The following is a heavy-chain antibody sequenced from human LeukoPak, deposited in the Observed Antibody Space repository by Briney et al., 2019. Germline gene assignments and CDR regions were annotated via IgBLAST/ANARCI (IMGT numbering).Heavy chain of an antibody. Sequence: SETLSLTCTVSGGSISSYYWSWIRQPAGKGLEWIGRIYTSGSTNYNPSLKSRVTMSVDTSKNQFSLKLSSVTAADTAVYYCAGDVYFDFWSGGAFDIWGQGTMVTVSS. CDR1: GGSISSYY. J-gene: IGHJ3*02. V-gene: IGHV4-4*07. CDR2: IYTSGST. D-gene: IGHD3-3*01. CDR3: AGDVYFDFWSGGAFDI.